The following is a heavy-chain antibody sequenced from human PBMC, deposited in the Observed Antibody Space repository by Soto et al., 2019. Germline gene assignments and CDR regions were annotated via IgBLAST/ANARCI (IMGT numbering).Heavy chain of an antibody. CDR2: INHSGST. D-gene: IGHD2-8*02. CDR3: ARDKITGHFDY. CDR1: GGSFSGYY. J-gene: IGHJ4*02. Sequence: SETLSLTCAVYGGSFSGYYWSWIRQPPGKGLEWIGEINHSGSTNYNPSLKSRVTISVDTSKNQFSLKLTSVTAADTAVYYCARDKITGHFDYWGQGTLVTVP. V-gene: IGHV4-34*01.